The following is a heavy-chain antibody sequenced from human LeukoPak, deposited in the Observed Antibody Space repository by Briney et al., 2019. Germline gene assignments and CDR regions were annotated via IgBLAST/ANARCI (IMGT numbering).Heavy chain of an antibody. CDR1: GGSISSTNYY. CDR3: ARTVSGYSKGLYDY. D-gene: IGHD4-11*01. Sequence: SETLSLTCNVSGGSISSTNYYWGWIRQPPGKGLGWIGSVHYRGSTDYNPSLKTRVTISLDTSMKQFSLKLTSVTAADTAVYYCARTVSGYSKGLYDYWGQGTLVTVSS. J-gene: IGHJ4*02. V-gene: IGHV4-61*05. CDR2: VHYRGST.